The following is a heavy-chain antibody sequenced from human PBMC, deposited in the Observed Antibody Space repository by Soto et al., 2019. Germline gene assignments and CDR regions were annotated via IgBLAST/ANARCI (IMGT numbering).Heavy chain of an antibody. D-gene: IGHD3-16*02. CDR1: GGSISSYY. CDR3: GRGSCYSLRPFEN. V-gene: IGHV4-59*08. Sequence: SETLSLTCTVSGGSISSYYWSWIRQPPGKGLEWIGYIYYSGSTNYNPSLKSRVTISVDTSKNQFSLKLSSVTAADTAVYYCGRGSCYSLRPFENRGQGTLVTVSS. CDR2: IYYSGST. J-gene: IGHJ4*02.